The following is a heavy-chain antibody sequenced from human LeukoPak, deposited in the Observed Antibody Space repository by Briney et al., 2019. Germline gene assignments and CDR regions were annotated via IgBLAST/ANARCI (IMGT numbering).Heavy chain of an antibody. CDR3: ARHLSKLPVAGTNPYHLDF. CDR1: GGSISSDNYY. D-gene: IGHD6-13*01. V-gene: IGHV4-39*01. CDR2: IFYSGTT. Sequence: SETLSLTCSVSGGSISSDNYYWGWIRQPPGKGLEWIGTIFYSGTTYYNPSLNSRVTISVDTSKNQFSLKLNSVTAADTAVYYCARHLSKLPVAGTNPYHLDFWGQGTLVIVSS. J-gene: IGHJ4*02.